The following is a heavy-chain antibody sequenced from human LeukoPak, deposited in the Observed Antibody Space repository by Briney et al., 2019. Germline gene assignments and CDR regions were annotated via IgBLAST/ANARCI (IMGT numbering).Heavy chain of an antibody. CDR1: GGSFSGYY. V-gene: IGHV4-34*01. Sequence: SSETLSLTCAVYGGSFSGYYWSWIRQPPGKGLEWIGEINHSGSTNYNPSLKSRVTISVDTSKNQFSLKLSSVTAADTAVYYCARNYDFWSGYNKGGRYYYYMDVWGKGTTVTVSS. D-gene: IGHD3-3*01. CDR3: ARNYDFWSGYNKGGRYYYYMDV. J-gene: IGHJ6*03. CDR2: INHSGST.